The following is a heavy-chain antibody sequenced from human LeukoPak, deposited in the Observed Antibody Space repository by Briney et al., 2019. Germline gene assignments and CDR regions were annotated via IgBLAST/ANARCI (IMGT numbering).Heavy chain of an antibody. J-gene: IGHJ4*02. CDR2: IRYHGSDQ. Sequence: GGSLRLSCAVSGFTFSSYGMHWVRQAPGEGRGWVAFIRYHGSDQYYADSVKGRFTISRDNSKNTLYLEMNSLSPDDTAVYYCARGVDPLAANTLAYWGQGTLVTVSS. V-gene: IGHV3-30*02. D-gene: IGHD3-16*01. CDR3: ARGVDPLAANTLAY. CDR1: GFTFSSYG.